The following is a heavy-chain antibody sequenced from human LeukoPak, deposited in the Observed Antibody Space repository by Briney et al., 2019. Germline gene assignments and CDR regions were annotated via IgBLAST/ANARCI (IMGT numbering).Heavy chain of an antibody. J-gene: IGHJ4*02. D-gene: IGHD6-19*01. CDR3: ARGRSSGWYPIDY. V-gene: IGHV4-59*12. CDR1: GGSISSYY. Sequence: PSETLSLTCTVSGGSISSYYWSWIRQPPGKGLEWIGYIYYSGSTNYNPSLKSRVTISVDTSKNQFSLKLGSVTAADTAVYYCARGRSSGWYPIDYWGQGTLVTVSS. CDR2: IYYSGST.